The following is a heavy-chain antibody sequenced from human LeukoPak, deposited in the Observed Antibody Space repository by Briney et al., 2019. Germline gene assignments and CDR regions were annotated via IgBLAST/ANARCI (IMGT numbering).Heavy chain of an antibody. J-gene: IGHJ4*02. CDR1: GYSFTSYW. D-gene: IGHD5-18*01. V-gene: IGHV5-51*01. Sequence: GESLQISCKGSGYSFTSYWIGWVRQLPGKGLEWMGIIYPGDSDTRYSPPFQGQVTISADKSISTAYLQWSSLKASDTAMYYCARHGRGGYSYGYVVYWGQGTLGTVS. CDR3: ARHGRGGYSYGYVVY. CDR2: IYPGDSDT.